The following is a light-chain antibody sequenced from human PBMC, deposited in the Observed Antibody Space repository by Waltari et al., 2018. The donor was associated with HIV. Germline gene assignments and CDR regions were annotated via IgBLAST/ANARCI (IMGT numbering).Light chain of an antibody. J-gene: IGKJ1*01. V-gene: IGKV3D-7*01. CDR1: QRIDTTS. CDR3: LQDYNLPGA. Sequence: VLTQSPGTLSVSPEERDTLTCRASQRIDTTSVSWYQHKAGQPPRLIVYGASTRASGIPPRFSGSGSGTDFTLTISSLQPEDFASYYCLQDYNLPGAFGQGTRVEIK. CDR2: GAS.